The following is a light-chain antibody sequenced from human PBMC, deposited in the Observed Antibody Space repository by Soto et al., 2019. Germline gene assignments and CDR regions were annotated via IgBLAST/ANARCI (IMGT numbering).Light chain of an antibody. CDR1: SSDVGGYNY. V-gene: IGLV2-14*01. Sequence: QSALTQPSSVSGSPGQSITISCTGNSSDVGGYNYVSWYQQHPGKAPKLMIYDVSNRPSGVSNRFSGSKSGNTASLTISGLQAEDEADYYCSSYTSSRTRVFGTGTKVTVL. CDR2: DVS. CDR3: SSYTSSRTRV. J-gene: IGLJ1*01.